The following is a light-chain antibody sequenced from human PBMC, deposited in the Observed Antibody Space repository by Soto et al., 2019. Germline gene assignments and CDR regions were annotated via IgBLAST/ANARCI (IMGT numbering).Light chain of an antibody. J-gene: IGKJ5*01. CDR3: QQYGSSPYT. CDR1: QSLSTTD. V-gene: IGKV3-20*01. Sequence: EIGLTQSPDTLSLSPGKRATLSCRASQSLSTTDLVWYQQRSGQPPSLVIVGTFITATGIPARFSGSGSGTDFTLTISRLEPEDSAVYYCQQYGSSPYTFGRGTRLEIQ. CDR2: GTF.